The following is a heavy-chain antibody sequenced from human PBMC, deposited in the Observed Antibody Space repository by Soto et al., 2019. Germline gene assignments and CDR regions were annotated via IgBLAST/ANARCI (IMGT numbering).Heavy chain of an antibody. D-gene: IGHD6-13*01. Sequence: GASVKVSCKASGYTFTGYYMHWVRQAPGQGLEWMGWINPNSGGTNYAQKFQGRVTMTRDTSISTAYMELSRLRSDDTAVYYCATSRNGSSWHYYYYGMDVWGQGTTVTVSS. CDR2: INPNSGGT. V-gene: IGHV1-2*02. CDR1: GYTFTGYY. J-gene: IGHJ6*02. CDR3: ATSRNGSSWHYYYYGMDV.